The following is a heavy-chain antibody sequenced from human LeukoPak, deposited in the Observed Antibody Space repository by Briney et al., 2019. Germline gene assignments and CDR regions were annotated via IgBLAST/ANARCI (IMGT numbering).Heavy chain of an antibody. CDR1: GFTVSSNY. Sequence: PGGSLRLSCAASGFTVSSNYMTWVRQAPGKGLEWVSVIYSGGNTYYADSVKGRFTISRDSSKNTLYLQMNSLRVEDTAVYYCARNAFGENWFDPWGQGTLVTVSS. D-gene: IGHD3-10*01. CDR2: IYSGGNT. V-gene: IGHV3-53*01. CDR3: ARNAFGENWFDP. J-gene: IGHJ5*02.